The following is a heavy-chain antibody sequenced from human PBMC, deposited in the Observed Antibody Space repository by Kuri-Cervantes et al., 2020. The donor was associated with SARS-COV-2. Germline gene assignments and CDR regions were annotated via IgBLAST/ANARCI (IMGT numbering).Heavy chain of an antibody. CDR2: IIPIFATT. D-gene: IGHD3-22*01. Sequence: SVQVSCKASGGTFRSYAISWVRQTPGQGREWMGGIIPIFATTNNTQKIQGRDTITADEYTNIVYMELSSMTSEDTAIYYCSCYYYDSSDYRESDYWGQGTLVTVSS. CDR3: SCYYYDSSDYRESDY. CDR1: GGTFRSYA. V-gene: IGHV1-69*13. J-gene: IGHJ4*02.